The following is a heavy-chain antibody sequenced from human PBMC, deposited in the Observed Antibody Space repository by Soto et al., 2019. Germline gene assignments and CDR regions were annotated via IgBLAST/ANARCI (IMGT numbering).Heavy chain of an antibody. V-gene: IGHV1-69*13. J-gene: IGHJ6*02. CDR1: GGTFSSYA. CDR2: IIPIFGTA. CDR3: ARERNKNYDFWSGYIDDYYGMDV. Sequence: SVKVSCKASGGTFSSYAISWVRQAPGQGLEWIGGIIPIFGTANYAQKLQGRVTITADESTGTAYMELSSLRSEDTAVYYCARERNKNYDFWSGYIDDYYGMDVWGQGTTVTVSS. D-gene: IGHD3-3*01.